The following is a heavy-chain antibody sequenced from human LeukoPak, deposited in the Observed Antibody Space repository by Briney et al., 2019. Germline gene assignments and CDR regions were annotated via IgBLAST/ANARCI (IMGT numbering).Heavy chain of an antibody. Sequence: PSETLSLTCGVSGTSLTSYYWRWIRQTPGKGLEWIGEVNHSGYTNMNPSLKSRVTISVDTSKNPFSLMMTSVTAADTAVYFCAIMTTGNDYWGQGILVTVSS. D-gene: IGHD4-17*01. V-gene: IGHV4-34*01. CDR2: VNHSGYT. J-gene: IGHJ4*02. CDR1: GTSLTSYY. CDR3: AIMTTGNDY.